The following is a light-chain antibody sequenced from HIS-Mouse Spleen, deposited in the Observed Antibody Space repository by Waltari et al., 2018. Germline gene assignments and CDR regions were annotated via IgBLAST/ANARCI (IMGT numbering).Light chain of an antibody. Sequence: QSALTQPASVSGSPGQSITISCTGTSSDVGSYNLVSWYQQHPGKAPKLMIYEGSKRPSGVFNGFSGSKSGNTASLTSSGLQAEDEADYYCCSYAGSSTFGVFGGGTKLTVL. CDR3: CSYAGSSTFGV. J-gene: IGLJ3*02. CDR2: EGS. CDR1: SSDVGSYNL. V-gene: IGLV2-23*03.